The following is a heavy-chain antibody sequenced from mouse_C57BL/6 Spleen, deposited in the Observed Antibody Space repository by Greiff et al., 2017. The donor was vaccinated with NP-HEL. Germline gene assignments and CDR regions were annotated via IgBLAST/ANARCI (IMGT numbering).Heavy chain of an antibody. Sequence: LVESGPGLVKPSQSLSLTCSVTGYSITSGYYWNWIRQFPGNKLEWMGYISYDGSNNYNPSLKNRISITRDTSKNQFFLKLNSVTTEDTATYYCAREVYYGNLYYFDYWGQGTTLTVSS. CDR3: AREVYYGNLYYFDY. CDR1: GYSITSGYY. J-gene: IGHJ2*01. V-gene: IGHV3-6*01. CDR2: ISYDGSN. D-gene: IGHD2-1*01.